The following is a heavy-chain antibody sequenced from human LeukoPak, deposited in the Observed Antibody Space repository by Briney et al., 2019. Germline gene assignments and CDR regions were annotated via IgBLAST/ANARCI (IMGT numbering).Heavy chain of an antibody. CDR3: ARGDVSDAFDI. V-gene: IGHV1-69*13. J-gene: IGHJ3*02. CDR2: IIPIFGTV. Sequence: SVKVSCKASGGTFSSYAISWVRQAPGQGLEWMGGIIPIFGTVNYAQKFQGRVTITADESSSTAYMELSSLRSEDTAVYYCARGDVSDAFDIWGQGTMVIVSS. CDR1: GGTFSSYA. D-gene: IGHD3-16*01.